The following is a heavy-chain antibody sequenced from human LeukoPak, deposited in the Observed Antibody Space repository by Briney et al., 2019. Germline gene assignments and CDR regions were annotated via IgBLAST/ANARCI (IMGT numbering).Heavy chain of an antibody. Sequence: ASVKVSCKASRYTFSSYYMHWVRQAPGQGLEWMRIINPSAGSTSYAQKFQGRVTMTRDTSTSTVYMEVSSLRSEDTAVYCCARSAGGRGYFDYWGQGTLVTVSS. V-gene: IGHV1-46*01. D-gene: IGHD1-14*01. CDR3: ARSAGGRGYFDY. CDR2: INPSAGST. J-gene: IGHJ4*02. CDR1: RYTFSSYY.